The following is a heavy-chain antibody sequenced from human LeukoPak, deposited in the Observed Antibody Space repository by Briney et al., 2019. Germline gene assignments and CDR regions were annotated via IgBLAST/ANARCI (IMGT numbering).Heavy chain of an antibody. CDR1: GGSISSYY. Sequence: SETLSLTCTVSGGSISSYYWSWIRQPPGKGLEWIGYIYYSGSTNYNPSLKSRVTISVDTSKNQFSLKLSSVTAADTAGYYCAGWTSFGGVIVTDYWGQGTLVTVSS. J-gene: IGHJ4*01. V-gene: IGHV4-59*01. CDR2: IYYSGST. D-gene: IGHD3-16*02. CDR3: AGWTSFGGVIVTDY.